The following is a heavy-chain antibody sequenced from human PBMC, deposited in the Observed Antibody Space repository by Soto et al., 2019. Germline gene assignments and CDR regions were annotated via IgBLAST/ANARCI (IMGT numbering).Heavy chain of an antibody. D-gene: IGHD2-15*01. V-gene: IGHV3-33*01. Sequence: QVQLVESGGGVVQPGRSLRLSCAASGFTFSSYGRHWVRQAPGKGLEWVAVIWYDGSNKYYADSVKGRFTISRDNSKNTLYLQMNSLRAEDTAVYYCARDRAGYCSGGSCRNWFDPWGQGTLVTVSS. CDR2: IWYDGSNK. CDR3: ARDRAGYCSGGSCRNWFDP. J-gene: IGHJ5*02. CDR1: GFTFSSYG.